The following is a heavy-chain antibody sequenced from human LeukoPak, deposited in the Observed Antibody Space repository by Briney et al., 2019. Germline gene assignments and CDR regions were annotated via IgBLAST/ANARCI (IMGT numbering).Heavy chain of an antibody. V-gene: IGHV1-2*02. J-gene: IGHJ4*02. D-gene: IGHD5-18*01. CDR2: INPKSGGT. CDR1: GYTFTGYY. CDR3: ARDHGSIQLWGT. Sequence: ASVKVSCKASGYTFTGYYMHWVRQAPGQGLEWTGWINPKSGGTNYAQKFQGRVTMTRDTSISTAYMELSRLTSDDTAVYYCARDHGSIQLWGTWGQGTLVTVSP.